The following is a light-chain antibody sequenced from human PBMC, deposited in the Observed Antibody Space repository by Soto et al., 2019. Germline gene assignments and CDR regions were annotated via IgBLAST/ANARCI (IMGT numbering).Light chain of an antibody. CDR2: DVG. Sequence: QSALTQPASVSGSPGQSITISCTGTNSDVGAYSYVSWYQQYPGKAPKLLIYDVGARPSGISDRFSGSKSGNTAFLTVSGLQADDEAVYYCSSYAGSSNWVFGGGTQLTVL. J-gene: IGLJ3*02. CDR1: NSDVGAYSY. V-gene: IGLV2-14*03. CDR3: SSYAGSSNWV.